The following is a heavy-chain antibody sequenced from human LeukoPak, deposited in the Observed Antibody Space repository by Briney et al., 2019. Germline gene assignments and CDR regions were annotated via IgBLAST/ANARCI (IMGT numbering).Heavy chain of an antibody. J-gene: IGHJ4*02. CDR1: GGSISSYY. D-gene: IGHD6-13*01. CDR2: IYTSGST. CDR3: ASSIAAAGTVYFDC. V-gene: IGHV4-4*07. Sequence: SETLSLTCSVSGGSISSYYWNWIRQPAGKGLEWIGRIYTSGSTNYNPSLKSRVTMSLDTSKNQFSLRLTSVTAADTAVYYCASSIAAAGTVYFDCWGQGTLVTVSS.